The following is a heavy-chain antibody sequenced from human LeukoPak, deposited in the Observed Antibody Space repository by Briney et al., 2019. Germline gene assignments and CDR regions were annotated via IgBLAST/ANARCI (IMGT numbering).Heavy chain of an antibody. D-gene: IGHD2-21*02. J-gene: IGHJ4*02. V-gene: IGHV3-30*02. CDR2: IRYNGSNK. CDR3: AKDPRCGGDCYSDDY. CDR1: GFTFSSYG. Sequence: GGSLRLSCAASGFTFSSYGMHWVRQAPGKGLEWVAFIRYNGSNKYYADSVKGRFTISRDNSKNTLYLQMNSLRAEDTAVYYCAKDPRCGGDCYSDDYWGQGTLVTVSS.